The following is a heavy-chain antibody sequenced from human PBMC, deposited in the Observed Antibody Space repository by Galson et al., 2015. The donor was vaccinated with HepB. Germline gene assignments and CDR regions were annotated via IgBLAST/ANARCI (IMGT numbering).Heavy chain of an antibody. J-gene: IGHJ3*01. CDR1: GFTLRSYG. Sequence: SLRLSCAASGFTLRSYGMHWVRQAPGKGLEWVATLWYDGTSKYYGDSVKGRVTVSRDNSKSTLYLQMNSLRGEDTAVYFFAKSRDGNYGAFDVWGQGTMVTVSS. D-gene: IGHD3-16*01. V-gene: IGHV3-33*06. CDR2: LWYDGTSK. CDR3: AKSRDGNYGAFDV.